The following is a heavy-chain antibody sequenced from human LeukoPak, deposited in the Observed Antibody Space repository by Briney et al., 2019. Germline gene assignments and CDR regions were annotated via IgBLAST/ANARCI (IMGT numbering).Heavy chain of an antibody. V-gene: IGHV4-59*01. CDR2: IYYSGST. Sequence: SETLSLTCTVSGGSISSYYWSWIRQPPGKGLEWIGYIYYSGSTNYNPSLKSRVTISVDTSKNQFSLKLSSVTAADTAVYYCARYPHYDFWSGYDRNWFDPWGQGTLVTVSS. J-gene: IGHJ5*02. CDR1: GGSISSYY. CDR3: ARYPHYDFWSGYDRNWFDP. D-gene: IGHD3-3*01.